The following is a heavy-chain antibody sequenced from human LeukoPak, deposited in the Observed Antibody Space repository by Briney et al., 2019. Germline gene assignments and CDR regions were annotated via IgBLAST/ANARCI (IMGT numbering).Heavy chain of an antibody. CDR2: INWNGGST. CDR3: ARLRVVWDLDDAFDI. D-gene: IGHD1-26*01. Sequence: GGSLRLSCAASGFTFSSYEMNWVRQAPGKGLEWVSGINWNGGSTGYADSVKGRFTIPRDNAKNSLYLEMNSLRAEDTALYYCARLRVVWDLDDAFDIWGQGTMVTVSS. J-gene: IGHJ3*02. V-gene: IGHV3-20*04. CDR1: GFTFSSYE.